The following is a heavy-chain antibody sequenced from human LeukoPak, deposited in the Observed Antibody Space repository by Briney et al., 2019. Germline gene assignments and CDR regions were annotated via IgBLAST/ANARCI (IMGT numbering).Heavy chain of an antibody. J-gene: IGHJ6*02. CDR3: ARVGYDILTGYSPYYYYGMDV. Sequence: SETLSLTCTVSGGSISSYYWSWIRQPPGKGLEWIGYIYYSGSTNYNPSLKSRVTISADTSKNQFSLKLSSVTAADTAVYYCARVGYDILTGYSPYYYYGMDVWGQGTTVTVSS. V-gene: IGHV4-59*01. D-gene: IGHD3-9*01. CDR1: GGSISSYY. CDR2: IYYSGST.